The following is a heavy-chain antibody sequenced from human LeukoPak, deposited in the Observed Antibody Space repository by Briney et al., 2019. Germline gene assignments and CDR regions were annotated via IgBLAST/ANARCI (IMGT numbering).Heavy chain of an antibody. CDR3: ATSTAYYYDSSGYALQH. D-gene: IGHD3-22*01. V-gene: IGHV4-39*01. J-gene: IGHJ1*01. Sequence: SETLSLTCTVSGGSISSSSYYWGWIRQPPGKGLEWIGSIYYSGSTYYNPSLKSRVTISVDTSQNQFSLRLSSVTAADTAVYYCATSTAYYYDSSGYALQHWGQGTLVTVSS. CDR1: GGSISSSSYY. CDR2: IYYSGST.